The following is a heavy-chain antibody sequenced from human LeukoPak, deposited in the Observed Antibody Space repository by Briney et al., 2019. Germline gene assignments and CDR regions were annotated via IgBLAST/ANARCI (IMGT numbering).Heavy chain of an antibody. Sequence: ASETLSLTCSVSGGSINNFYWSWIRQSPGKGLEYIGYIFYTGSTNYNPSLKGRVSIPVDTSRNQFSLRLNSVTAADTAVYYCARAGDWNDLPYWGQGILVIVSS. D-gene: IGHD1-1*01. V-gene: IGHV4-59*01. J-gene: IGHJ4*02. CDR3: ARAGDWNDLPY. CDR2: IFYTGST. CDR1: GGSINNFY.